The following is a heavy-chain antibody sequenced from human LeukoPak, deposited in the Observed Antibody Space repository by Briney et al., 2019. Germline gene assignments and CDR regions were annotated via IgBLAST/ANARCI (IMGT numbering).Heavy chain of an antibody. Sequence: ASVRVSCKASGYTFTDSYMHWMRQAPGQGLEWMGWINPHGDTNYAQKFQGRVTMTRDTSISTADMELNSLVSDDTGVYYCAEDRGYNSFDFWGQGTLVTVSS. CDR3: AEDRGYNSFDF. CDR1: GYTFTDSY. V-gene: IGHV1-2*02. J-gene: IGHJ4*02. CDR2: INPHGDT. D-gene: IGHD3-22*01.